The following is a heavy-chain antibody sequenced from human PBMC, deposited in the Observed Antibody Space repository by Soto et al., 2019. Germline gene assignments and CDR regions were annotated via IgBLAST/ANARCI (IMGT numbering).Heavy chain of an antibody. D-gene: IGHD6-6*01. CDR3: AREEQLASGGWFDP. Sequence: LRLSCAASGFTFSSYGMHWVRQAPGKGLEWVAVISDDGSNKYYADSVKGRFTISRDNSKNTLYLQMNSLRAEDTAVYYGAREEQLASGGWFDPWGQGTLVTVSS. CDR2: ISDDGSNK. J-gene: IGHJ5*02. V-gene: IGHV3-30*03. CDR1: GFTFSSYG.